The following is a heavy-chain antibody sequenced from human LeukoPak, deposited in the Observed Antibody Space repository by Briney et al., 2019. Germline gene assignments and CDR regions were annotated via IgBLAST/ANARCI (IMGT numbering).Heavy chain of an antibody. CDR2: INAGNGNT. J-gene: IGHJ5*02. CDR3: ARDHYGHGRGWFDP. D-gene: IGHD3-16*01. CDR1: GYTFTSYA. Sequence: ASVKVSCKASGYTFTSYAMHWVRQAPGQRLEWMGWINAGNGNTKYSQKIQGRVTITRDTSASTAYMELSSLRSEDTAVYYCARDHYGHGRGWFDPWGQGTLVTVSS. V-gene: IGHV1-3*01.